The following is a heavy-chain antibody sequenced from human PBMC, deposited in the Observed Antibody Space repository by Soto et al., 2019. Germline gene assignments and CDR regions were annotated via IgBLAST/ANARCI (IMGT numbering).Heavy chain of an antibody. J-gene: IGHJ6*02. V-gene: IGHV3-21*01. CDR3: ARGDYGDHYYYGMDV. D-gene: IGHD4-17*01. CDR2: ISSSSSYI. CDR1: GVTCVDLN. Sequence: VVPMRLWWAAAGVTCVDLNVNWVRQAPGKGLEWVSSISSSSSYIYYADSVKGRFTISRDNAKNSLYLQMNSLRAEDTAVYYCARGDYGDHYYYGMDVLGQGTTVTVSS.